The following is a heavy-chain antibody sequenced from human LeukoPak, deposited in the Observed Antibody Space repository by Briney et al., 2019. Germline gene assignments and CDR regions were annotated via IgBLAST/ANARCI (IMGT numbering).Heavy chain of an antibody. CDR2: INPNSGGT. V-gene: IGHV1-2*02. D-gene: IGHD6-13*01. J-gene: IGHJ4*02. CDR1: GYTFTSYG. CDR3: ARDYPPIAAAGTNDY. Sequence: ASVKVYCKASGYTFTSYGIRWVRQAPGQGLEWMGWINPNSGGTNYAQKFQGRVTMTRDTSISTAYMELSRLRSDDTAVYYCARDYPPIAAAGTNDYWGQGTLVTVSS.